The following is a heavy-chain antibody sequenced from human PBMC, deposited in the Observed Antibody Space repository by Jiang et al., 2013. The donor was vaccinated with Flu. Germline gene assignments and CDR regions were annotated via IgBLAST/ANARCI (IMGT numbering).Heavy chain of an antibody. D-gene: IGHD3-22*01. Sequence: PGLVKPSETLSLTCTVSGGSISSYYWSWIRQPPGKGLEWIGYIYYSGSTNYNPSLKSRVTISVDTSKNQFSLKLSSVTAADTAVYYCARGDYYDSSGYYLEQFDYWGQGTLVTVSS. V-gene: IGHV4-59*01. CDR3: ARGDYYDSSGYYLEQFDY. CDR2: IYYSGST. J-gene: IGHJ4*02. CDR1: GGSISSYY.